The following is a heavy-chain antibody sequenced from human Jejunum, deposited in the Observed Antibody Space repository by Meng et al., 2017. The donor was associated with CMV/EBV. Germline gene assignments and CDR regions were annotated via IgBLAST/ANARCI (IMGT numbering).Heavy chain of an antibody. CDR2: VEYTGST. D-gene: IGHD1-26*01. CDR1: GSVRGGSYF. J-gene: IGHJ6*02. Sequence: GSVRGGSYFWGWIRQPPGRGLEWIGYVEYTGSTNYNPSLKSRVIISVDTSKNQFSLKLRSVSAADTAVYYCARGEKRSQYYYGLDVWGQGTTVTVSS. CDR3: ARGEKRSQYYYGLDV. V-gene: IGHV4-61*01.